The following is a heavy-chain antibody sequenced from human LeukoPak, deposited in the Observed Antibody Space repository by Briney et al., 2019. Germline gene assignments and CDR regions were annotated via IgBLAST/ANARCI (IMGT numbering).Heavy chain of an antibody. CDR2: ISYDGNNK. Sequence: GGSLRLSCAASAASGFTFSSYAFHWVRQAPGKGLEWVAVISYDGNNKYYADSVRGRFTISRDNSKSTLFLQMNSLRVEDTAVYYCARQPFGPGTYLQYWGQGTLVIVSS. CDR1: GFTFSSYA. CDR3: ARQPFGPGTYLQY. V-gene: IGHV3-30-3*01. J-gene: IGHJ1*01. D-gene: IGHD3-10*01.